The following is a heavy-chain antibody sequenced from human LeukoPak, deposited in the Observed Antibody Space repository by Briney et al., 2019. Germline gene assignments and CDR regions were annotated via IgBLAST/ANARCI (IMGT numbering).Heavy chain of an antibody. Sequence: GINKYYADSVKGRFTISRDNSKNTLYLQMNSLKTDDTAVYYCATYGDYQYFDYWGQGTPVTVSS. CDR3: ATYGDYQYFDY. CDR2: GINK. D-gene: IGHD4-17*01. V-gene: IGHV3-30*02. J-gene: IGHJ4*02.